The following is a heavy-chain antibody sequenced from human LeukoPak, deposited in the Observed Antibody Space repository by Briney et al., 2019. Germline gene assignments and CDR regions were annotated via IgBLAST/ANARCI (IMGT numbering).Heavy chain of an antibody. Sequence: GGSLRLSCAASGFTFDDYAMHWVRQAPGKGLEWVSGISWNSGSIGYADSVKGRFTISRDNAKNSLYLQMNSLRAEDTALYYCAKDPYSSGWFHHFDYWGQGTLITVSS. CDR1: GFTFDDYA. CDR2: ISWNSGSI. V-gene: IGHV3-9*01. J-gene: IGHJ4*02. CDR3: AKDPYSSGWFHHFDY. D-gene: IGHD6-19*01.